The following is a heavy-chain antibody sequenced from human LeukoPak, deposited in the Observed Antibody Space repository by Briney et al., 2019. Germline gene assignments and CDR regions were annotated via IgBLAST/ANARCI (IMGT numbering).Heavy chain of an antibody. V-gene: IGHV3-7*01. Sequence: GGSLRLSCAASGFTFSSYAMSWVRQAPGKGLEWVANIKQDGSEKYYVDSVKGRFTISRDNAKNSLYLQMNSLRAEDTAVYYCARGQAAAQYWGQGTLVTVSS. J-gene: IGHJ4*02. CDR3: ARGQAAAQY. CDR2: IKQDGSEK. D-gene: IGHD6-13*01. CDR1: GFTFSSYA.